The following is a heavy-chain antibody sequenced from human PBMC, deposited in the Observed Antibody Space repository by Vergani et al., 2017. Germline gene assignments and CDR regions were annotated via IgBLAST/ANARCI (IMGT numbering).Heavy chain of an antibody. CDR2: IDYSGST. J-gene: IGHJ3*02. Sequence: QVQLQESGPGLVKPSETLSLTCTVSGGSISSYYWSWIRQPPGKGLEWIGYIDYSGSTNYNPYLKCRVTISVDTSTNQLALKLSSVTAAATAVYYCARGVIVVVPAAMGGAPDAFDIWGQGTMVTVSS. CDR3: ARGVIVVVPAAMGGAPDAFDI. V-gene: IGHV4-59*01. D-gene: IGHD2-2*01. CDR1: GGSISSYY.